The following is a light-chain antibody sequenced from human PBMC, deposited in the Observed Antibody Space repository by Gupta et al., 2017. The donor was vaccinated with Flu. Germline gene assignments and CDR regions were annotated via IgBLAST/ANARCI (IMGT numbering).Light chain of an antibody. CDR3: QQYGSSPYT. CDR2: GAA. CDR1: QSVSSSY. V-gene: IGKV3-20*01. J-gene: IGKJ2*01. Sequence: ELVFTQSPGTLSVSPGERATLSCRASQSVSSSYLAWYQQKPGQAPRLLIYGAASRATGIPDRFSGSGSGTDFTLTISRLEPEDFAVYSCQQYGSSPYTFGQGTKLEIK.